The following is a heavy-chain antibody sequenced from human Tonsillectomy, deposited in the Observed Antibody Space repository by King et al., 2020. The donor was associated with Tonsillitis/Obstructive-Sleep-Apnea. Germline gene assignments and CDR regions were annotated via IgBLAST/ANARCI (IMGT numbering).Heavy chain of an antibody. CDR3: ARFLSAGGAPPQITTASGFDP. J-gene: IGHJ5*02. V-gene: IGHV4-34*01. D-gene: IGHD3-22*01. Sequence: VKLKQWGAGLLKPSETLSLTCAVYGGSFSGYYWSWLRQPPGKGLEWIGEINHSGSTNYNPSLKSRVTISVDTSKNQFSLKLSSVTAADTAVYYCARFLSAGGAPPQITTASGFDPWGQGTLVTVSS. CDR1: GGSFSGYY. CDR2: INHSGST.